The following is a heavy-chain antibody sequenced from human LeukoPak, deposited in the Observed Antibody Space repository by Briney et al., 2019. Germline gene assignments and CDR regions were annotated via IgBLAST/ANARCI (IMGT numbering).Heavy chain of an antibody. J-gene: IGHJ4*02. CDR2: ISSSTSTI. V-gene: IGHV3-48*01. D-gene: IGHD3-10*01. CDR3: ARSLGDYGSGSYYNALGY. CDR1: GIISSSYS. Sequence: GGFLRLSCAASGIISSSYSMNGVSQARRKGLEWVSYISSSTSTIYYADFVKGRFTISRDNAKNSLYLQMNSLRAEDTAVYYCARSLGDYGSGSYYNALGYWGQGTLVTVSS.